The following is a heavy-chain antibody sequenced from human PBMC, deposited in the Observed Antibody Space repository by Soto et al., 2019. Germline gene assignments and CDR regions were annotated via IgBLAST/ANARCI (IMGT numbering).Heavy chain of an antibody. CDR1: GYAFTTYG. CDR2: ISAHNGNT. Sequence: QVHLVQSGAEVKKPGASVKVSCKGSGYAFTTYGITWVRQAPGQGLEWMGWISAHNGNTNYAQKLQGRVTVTRDTFTRSVYMELRSLRSDDTAVSSCARGRYGDYWGQGALVTVSS. CDR3: ARGRYGDY. J-gene: IGHJ4*02. V-gene: IGHV1-18*01. D-gene: IGHD1-1*01.